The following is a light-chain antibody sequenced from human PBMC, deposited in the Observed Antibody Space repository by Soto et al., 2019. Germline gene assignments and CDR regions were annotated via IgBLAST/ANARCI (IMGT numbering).Light chain of an antibody. CDR2: EVT. V-gene: IGLV2-14*01. J-gene: IGLJ3*02. CDR1: SSDVGAYNF. Sequence: QSALTQPASVSGSPGQSITISCTGTSSDVGAYNFVSWYQQYPGKAPKLIIYEVTNRPSGVSNRFSVSKSGNTASLTISGLQAEGGADYYCSSYTSSSARVFGGRTKVTVL. CDR3: SSYTSSSARV.